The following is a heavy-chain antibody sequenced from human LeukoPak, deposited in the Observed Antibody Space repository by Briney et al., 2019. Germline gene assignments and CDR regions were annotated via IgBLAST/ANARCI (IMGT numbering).Heavy chain of an antibody. CDR2: ISYDGSNK. V-gene: IGHV3-30*03. D-gene: IGHD1-7*01. CDR1: GFTFSSYG. J-gene: IGHJ4*02. CDR3: AARITGTTRDEDY. Sequence: GGSLRLSCAASGFTFSSYGMHWVRQAPGKGLEWVAVISYDGSNKYYADSVKGRFTISRDNSKNTLYLQMNSLRAEDTAVYYCAARITGTTRDEDYWGQGTLVTVSS.